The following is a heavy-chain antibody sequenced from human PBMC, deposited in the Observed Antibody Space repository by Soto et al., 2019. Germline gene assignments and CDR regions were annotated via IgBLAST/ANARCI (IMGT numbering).Heavy chain of an antibody. CDR1: GFTFSSYG. CDR3: AKDRVDGDPVGYYGMDV. Sequence: QVQLVESGGGVVQPGRSLRLSCAASGFTFSSYGMHWVRQAPGKGLEWVAVISYDGSNKYYADSVKGRFTISRDNSKNTLYLQMNSLRAEDTAVYYCAKDRVDGDPVGYYGMDVWGQGTTVTVSS. V-gene: IGHV3-30*18. J-gene: IGHJ6*02. CDR2: ISYDGSNK. D-gene: IGHD3-10*01.